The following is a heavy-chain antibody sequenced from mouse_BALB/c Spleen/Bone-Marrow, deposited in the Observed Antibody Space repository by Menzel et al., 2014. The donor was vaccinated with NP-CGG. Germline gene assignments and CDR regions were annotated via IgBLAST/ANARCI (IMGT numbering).Heavy chain of an antibody. V-gene: IGHV1S34*01. J-gene: IGHJ4*01. CDR2: ISCYNGAT. CDR1: GYSFTGYY. D-gene: IGHD2-3*01. Sequence: LVKTGASVKISCKASGYSFTGYYMHWVKQSHGKSLEWIGYISCYNGATRYNQKFKGKATFTVDTSSRTAYTQFNSLTSEDSAVYVCARGGTMMSTDAMDYGGQGTSGTVSS. CDR3: ARGGTMMSTDAMDY.